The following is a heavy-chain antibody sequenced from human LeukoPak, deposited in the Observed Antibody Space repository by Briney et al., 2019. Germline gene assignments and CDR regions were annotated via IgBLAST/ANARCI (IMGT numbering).Heavy chain of an antibody. CDR3: ARAGGGNWNYVDYYYYYMDV. CDR1: GGSFSGYY. Sequence: SETLSLTCAVYGGSFSGYYWGWIRQPPGKGLEWIGSIYHSGSTYYNPSLKSRVTISVDTSKNQFSLKLSSVTAADTAVYYCARAGGGNWNYVDYYYYYMDVWGKGTTVTVSS. J-gene: IGHJ6*03. D-gene: IGHD1-7*01. CDR2: IYHSGST. V-gene: IGHV4-38-2*01.